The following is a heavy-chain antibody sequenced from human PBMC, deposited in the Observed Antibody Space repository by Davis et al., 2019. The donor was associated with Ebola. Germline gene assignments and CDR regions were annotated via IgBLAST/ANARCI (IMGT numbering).Heavy chain of an antibody. Sequence: AASVKVSCKASGYTFTSYYMHWVRQAPGQGLEWMGWINPNSGGTNYAQKFQGWVTMTRDTSISTAYMELSRLRSDDTAVYYCARGRALTYYYDSSGYYFWGQGTLVTVSS. CDR1: GYTFTSYY. CDR2: INPNSGGT. V-gene: IGHV1-2*04. CDR3: ARGRALTYYYDSSGYYF. D-gene: IGHD3-22*01. J-gene: IGHJ4*02.